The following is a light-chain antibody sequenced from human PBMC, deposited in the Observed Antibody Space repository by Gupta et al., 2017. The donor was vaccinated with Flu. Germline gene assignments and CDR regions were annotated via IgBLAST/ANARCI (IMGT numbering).Light chain of an antibody. CDR3: QQSDSTPNT. Sequence: PSSLSASVGDRVTITCRASQSISSYLNWYQQKPGKAPKLLIYAASSLQSGVPSRFSGSGSGTDFTLTISRLQPEDFATYYCQQSDSTPNTFGQGTKMDIK. V-gene: IGKV1-39*01. CDR1: QSISSY. J-gene: IGKJ2*01. CDR2: AAS.